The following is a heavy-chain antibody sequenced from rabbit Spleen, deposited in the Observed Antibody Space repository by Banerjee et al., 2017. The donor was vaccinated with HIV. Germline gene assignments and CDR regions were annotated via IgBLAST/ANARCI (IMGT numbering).Heavy chain of an antibody. CDR3: ARNYVNVFDP. CDR2: IDTSNGDT. V-gene: IGHV1S45*01. D-gene: IGHD1-1*01. J-gene: IGHJ2*01. CDR1: GFSFSSNW. Sequence: LEESGGGLVKPGGTLTLTCTVSGFSFSSNWICWVRQAPGKGLEWIACIDTSNGDTDYANWPKGRFTISKTSSTTVTLQMTSLTAADTATYFCARNYVNVFDPWGPGTPGHRL.